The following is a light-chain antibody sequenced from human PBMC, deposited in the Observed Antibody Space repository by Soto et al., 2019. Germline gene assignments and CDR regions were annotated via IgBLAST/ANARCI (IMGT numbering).Light chain of an antibody. J-gene: IGKJ1*01. Sequence: DIQMTQSPSSLSASVGDRVTITCRASQSICSYLNWYQQKPGKAPKLLIYAASSLQSGVPSRFSGSGSGTDFILTISSLQPEDVATYYCQQSYRTWTFGQGTKVDIK. CDR3: QQSYRTWT. CDR1: QSICSY. CDR2: AAS. V-gene: IGKV1-39*01.